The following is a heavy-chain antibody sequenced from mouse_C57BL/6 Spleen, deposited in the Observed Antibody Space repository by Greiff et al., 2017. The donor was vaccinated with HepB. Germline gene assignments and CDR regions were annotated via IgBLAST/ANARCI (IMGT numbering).Heavy chain of an antibody. CDR3: ARDVSFYYEYDLDGAWFAY. J-gene: IGHJ3*01. CDR1: GFTFSSYA. D-gene: IGHD2-4*01. Sequence: EVKLVESGGGLVKPGGSLKLSCAASGFTFSSYAMSWVRQTPEKRLEWVATISDGGSYTYYPDNVKGRFTISRDNAKNNLYLQMSHLKSEDTAMYYCARDVSFYYEYDLDGAWFAYWGQGTLVTVSA. CDR2: ISDGGSYT. V-gene: IGHV5-4*01.